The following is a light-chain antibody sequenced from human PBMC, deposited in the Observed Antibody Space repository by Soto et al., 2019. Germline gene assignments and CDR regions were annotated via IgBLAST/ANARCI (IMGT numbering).Light chain of an antibody. Sequence: EIVLTQSPATLSLSPGERSTLCFRSSQSVSSYLAWYQQKPGQAPRLLIYGASNRATGIPARFSGSGSGTDFTLTISSLEPEDFAVYYCQQRSNWPPWTFGQGTKVDIK. CDR2: GAS. CDR1: QSVSSY. V-gene: IGKV3-11*01. CDR3: QQRSNWPPWT. J-gene: IGKJ1*01.